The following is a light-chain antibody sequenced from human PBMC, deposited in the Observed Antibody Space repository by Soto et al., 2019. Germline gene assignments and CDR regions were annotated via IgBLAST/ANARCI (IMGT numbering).Light chain of an antibody. Sequence: DVVMTQSPVSLPVTLGQPASLSCRSNQSLVHSDGIAYFSWFQQRPGRSPRRLIYKVSNRDSGVPARFSGSGSGTDFALKISRVEAEDVGVYYCMQGTHWPITFGQGTRLEI. V-gene: IGKV2-30*02. CDR3: MQGTHWPIT. CDR1: QSLVHSDGIAY. CDR2: KVS. J-gene: IGKJ5*01.